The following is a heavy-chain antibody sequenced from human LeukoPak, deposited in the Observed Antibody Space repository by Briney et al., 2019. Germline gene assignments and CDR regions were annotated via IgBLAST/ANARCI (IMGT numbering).Heavy chain of an antibody. CDR3: ARPPAYDSRNYYFAY. CDR2: INSDGSGT. V-gene: IGHV3-74*01. J-gene: IGHJ4*02. Sequence: PGGSLRLSCAASGFTFSTYWMHWVRQVPGKGLVWVSHINSDGSGTSYADSVKGRFTISRDNAKNTLYLQMNSLRVEDTAVYYCARPPAYDSRNYYFAYWGQRILVTVSS. D-gene: IGHD3-22*01. CDR1: GFTFSTYW.